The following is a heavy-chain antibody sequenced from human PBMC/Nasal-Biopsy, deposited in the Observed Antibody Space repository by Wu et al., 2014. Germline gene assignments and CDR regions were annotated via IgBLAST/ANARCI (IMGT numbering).Heavy chain of an antibody. J-gene: IGHJ4*02. V-gene: IGHV3-43*01. D-gene: IGHD3-10*01. CDR2: VTWNGDTT. CDR3: VKDMIMVRGVIDGAPH. Sequence: GKGLEWVSLVTWNGDTTFYAESVKGRFTISRDNSKNSLYLQMNSLRTEDSALYYCVKDMIMVRGVIDGAPHWGQGTLVTVSS.